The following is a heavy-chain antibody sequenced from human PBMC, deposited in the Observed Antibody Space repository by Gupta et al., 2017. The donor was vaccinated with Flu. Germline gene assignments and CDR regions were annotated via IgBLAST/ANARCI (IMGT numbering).Heavy chain of an antibody. CDR3: TTDSSGGITFDI. Sequence: ELQLVESGGGLVKPGGSLRLSCAASGFGFSSAYMSWVRQAPGKGLEWVGRLKSEIDGGAADYAAPVKGRFTISRDDSKNTMFLQMNSLRTEDTAVYFCTTDSSGGITFDIWGQGTVVTVSA. V-gene: IGHV3-15*01. CDR2: LKSEIDGGAA. J-gene: IGHJ3*02. CDR1: GFGFSSAY. D-gene: IGHD3-16*01.